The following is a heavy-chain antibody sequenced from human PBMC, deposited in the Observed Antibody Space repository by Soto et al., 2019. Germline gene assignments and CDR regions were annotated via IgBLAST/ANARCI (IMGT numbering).Heavy chain of an antibody. J-gene: IGHJ4*02. Sequence: SVKVSCKASGGTFSSYAISWVRQAPGQGLEWMGGIIPNFGTANYAQKLQGRVTMTAGKSTSTAYMELRSLRSDDTAVYYCARDSDIAVAGFDYWGQGTLVTVSS. D-gene: IGHD6-19*01. V-gene: IGHV1-69*06. CDR3: ARDSDIAVAGFDY. CDR2: IIPNFGTA. CDR1: GGTFSSYA.